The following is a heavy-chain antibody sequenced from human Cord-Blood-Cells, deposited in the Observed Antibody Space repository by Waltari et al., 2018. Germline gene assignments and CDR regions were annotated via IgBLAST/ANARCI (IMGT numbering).Heavy chain of an antibody. CDR3: ARDLDYSNYFDY. V-gene: IGHV3-33*01. Sequence: QVQLVVSGGGVVQPGRSLRLSCAETGFSFSSYGRHLVRQDPGKGLEWVAVIWYDGSIKYYADSVKGRFTISRDNSKNTLYLQMNSLRAEDTAVYYCARDLDYSNYFDYWGQGTLVTVSS. CDR2: IWYDGSIK. D-gene: IGHD4-4*01. CDR1: GFSFSSYG. J-gene: IGHJ4*02.